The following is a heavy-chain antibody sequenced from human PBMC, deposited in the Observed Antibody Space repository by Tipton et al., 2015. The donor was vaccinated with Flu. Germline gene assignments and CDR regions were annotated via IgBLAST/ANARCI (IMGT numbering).Heavy chain of an antibody. V-gene: IGHV3-48*03. Sequence: TASGFTFSSYEMNWVRQAPGKGLEWVSFISSSGSSIYYADSLKGRFTISRDNAKDSLYLQMNSLRAEDTAVYYCARACCPYGNYYGMDVWGQGTTVTVSS. J-gene: IGHJ6*02. CDR2: ISSSGSSI. CDR3: ARACCPYGNYYGMDV. CDR1: GFTFSSYE. D-gene: IGHD4-17*01.